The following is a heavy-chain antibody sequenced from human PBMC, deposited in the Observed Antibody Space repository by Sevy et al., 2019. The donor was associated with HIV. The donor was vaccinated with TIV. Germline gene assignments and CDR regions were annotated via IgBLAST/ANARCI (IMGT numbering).Heavy chain of an antibody. V-gene: IGHV6-1*01. CDR2: TYYRSKWYN. D-gene: IGHD6-13*01. J-gene: IGHJ4*02. CDR1: GDSVSSNSAA. CDR3: ARGTQGSSLKSPIIFDY. Sequence: SQTLSLTCAISGDSVSSNSAAWNWIRQSPSRGLEWLGRTYYRSKWYNDYAVSVKSRITINPDTSKNQFSLQLNSVTPEDTAVYYCARGTQGSSLKSPIIFDYWGQGTLVTVSS.